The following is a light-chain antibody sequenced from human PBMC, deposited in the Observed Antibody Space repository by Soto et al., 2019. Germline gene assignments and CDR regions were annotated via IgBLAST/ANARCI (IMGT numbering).Light chain of an antibody. CDR3: TSYAGTDSFFYV. CDR2: EVS. V-gene: IGLV2-8*01. Sequence: QSALTQPPSASGSPGQSVTISCTGTSSDVGAYNYVSWYQQLPGKAPKLIIYEVSKRPSGVPDRFSGSKSGNTASLPVSGLQAEDEADYYCTSYAGTDSFFYVFGTGTKVTVL. CDR1: SSDVGAYNY. J-gene: IGLJ1*01.